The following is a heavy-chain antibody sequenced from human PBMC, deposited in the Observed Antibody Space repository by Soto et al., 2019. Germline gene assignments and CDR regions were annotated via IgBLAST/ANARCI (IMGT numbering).Heavy chain of an antibody. CDR1: GFNFRSYA. J-gene: IGHJ6*02. Sequence: EVQLLESGGDLVQPGGSLRLSCEASGFNFRSYAMSWVRQAPGKGLEWVSGISGSGDTTFYADSVKGRFTMSRDNSKNTVYLQMNSLRAEATALYYCVKGPPFRSGPGTRVFGDYYYYGLVVWGQGTTVIVSS. V-gene: IGHV3-23*01. CDR3: VKGPPFRSGPGTRVFGDYYYYGLVV. D-gene: IGHD3-10*01. CDR2: ISGSGDTT.